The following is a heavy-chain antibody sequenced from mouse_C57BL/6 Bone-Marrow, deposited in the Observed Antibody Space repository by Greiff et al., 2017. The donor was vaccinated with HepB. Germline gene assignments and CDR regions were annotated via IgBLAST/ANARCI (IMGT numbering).Heavy chain of an antibody. CDR2: ISSGSSTT. J-gene: IGHJ2*01. V-gene: IGHV5-17*01. D-gene: IGHD2-1*01. CDR3: ARRNGNDYFDY. Sequence: EVQLQESGGGLVKPGGSLKLSCAASGFTFSDYGMHWVRQAPEKGLEWVAYISSGSSTTYYADTVKGRFTISRDNAKNTLFLQMTSLTSEDTAMYYCARRNGNDYFDYWGQGTTLTVSS. CDR1: GFTFSDYG.